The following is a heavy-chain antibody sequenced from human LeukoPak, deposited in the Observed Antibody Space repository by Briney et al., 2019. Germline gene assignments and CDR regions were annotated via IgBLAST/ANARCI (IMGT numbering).Heavy chain of an antibody. Sequence: QSGGSLRLSCAASGFTVSSNYMSWVRQAPGKGLEWVSVIYSGGSTYYADSVKGRFTISRDNSKNTLYLRMNSLRAEDTAVYYCARDTRHYDFWSGYYDYWGQGTLVTVSS. CDR2: IYSGGST. J-gene: IGHJ4*02. CDR3: ARDTRHYDFWSGYYDY. CDR1: GFTVSSNY. V-gene: IGHV3-53*01. D-gene: IGHD3-3*01.